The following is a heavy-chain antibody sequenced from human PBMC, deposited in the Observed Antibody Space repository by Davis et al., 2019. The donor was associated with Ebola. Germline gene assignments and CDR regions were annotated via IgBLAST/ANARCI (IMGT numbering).Heavy chain of an antibody. CDR1: GYTFTSYA. D-gene: IGHD3-10*01. J-gene: IGHJ6*04. CDR2: INAGNGNT. V-gene: IGHV1-3*01. CDR3: ARDRGNYYGSGSYMGYYYYGMDV. Sequence: AASVKVSCKASGYTFTSYAMHWVRQAPGQRLEWMGWINAGNGNTKYSQKFQGRVTITADESTSTAYMELSSLRSEDTAVYYCARDRGNYYGSGSYMGYYYYGMDVWGKGTTVTVSS.